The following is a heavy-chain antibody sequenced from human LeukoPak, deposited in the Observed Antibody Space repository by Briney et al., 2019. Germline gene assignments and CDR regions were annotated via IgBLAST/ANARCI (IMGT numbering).Heavy chain of an antibody. CDR2: IKTDGSST. CDR3: ARDPYTTVGEGAFDI. D-gene: IGHD4-17*01. CDR1: GDSW. V-gene: IGHV3-74*01. J-gene: IGHJ3*02. Sequence: GGSLRLSCEGSGDSWMHWVRQVPGKGLVWVSRIKTDGSSTSYADSVKGRFTISRDNAKNSLYLQMNSLRAEDTAVYYCARDPYTTVGEGAFDIWGQGTMVTVSS.